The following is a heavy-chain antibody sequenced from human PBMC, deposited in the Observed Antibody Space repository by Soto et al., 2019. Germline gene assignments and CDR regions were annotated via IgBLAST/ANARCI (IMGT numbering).Heavy chain of an antibody. CDR2: ISGSGGST. CDR3: AKDPSYYGGNLRGSYFDY. J-gene: IGHJ4*02. V-gene: IGHV3-23*01. CDR1: GFTFSSYA. D-gene: IGHD4-17*01. Sequence: EVQLLESGGGLVQPGGSLRLSCAASGFTFSSYAMSWVRQAPGKGLEWVSAISGSGGSTYYADSVKGRFTISRDNSKNTLYLQMNSLRAEDTAVYYCAKDPSYYGGNLRGSYFDYWGQGTLVTVSS.